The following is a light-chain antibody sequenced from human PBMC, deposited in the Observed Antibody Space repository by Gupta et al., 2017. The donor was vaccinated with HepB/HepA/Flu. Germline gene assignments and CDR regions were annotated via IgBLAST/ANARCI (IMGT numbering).Light chain of an antibody. J-gene: IGLJ3*02. V-gene: IGLV10-54*04. CDR2: SNN. CDR1: SHNVGDEG. CDR3: SAWDRTLTAWV. Sequence: QAGLTQPPSLSRDFRQTATLPCTRNSHNVGDEGAAWLHQHRGQPPKLLSYSNNNRPSGISEGFSASRSGNTATLIIPQLQPEYECDYYCSAWDRTLTAWVFGGGTTLTVL.